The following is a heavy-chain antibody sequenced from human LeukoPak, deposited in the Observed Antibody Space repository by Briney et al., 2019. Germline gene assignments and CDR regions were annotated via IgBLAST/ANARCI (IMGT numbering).Heavy chain of an antibody. CDR2: IYPGDSDT. CDR1: GYTFPSYW. J-gene: IGHJ4*02. V-gene: IGHV5-51*01. CDR3: ARLALNAPDY. Sequence: GEALKISFKGSGYTFPSYWIGWVRQMPGKGLEGMGIIYPGDSDTRYSPSFQAHVTISADRSISTAYLQWSSLKASDTAMYYCARLALNAPDYWGRGTLVTVSS. D-gene: IGHD2-2*01.